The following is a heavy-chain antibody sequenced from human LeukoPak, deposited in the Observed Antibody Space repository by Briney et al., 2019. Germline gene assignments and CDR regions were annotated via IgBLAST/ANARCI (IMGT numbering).Heavy chain of an antibody. CDR3: ARGASITIFGGDPSYFDP. J-gene: IGHJ5*02. V-gene: IGHV1-2*02. CDR1: GYTFTGYY. D-gene: IGHD3-3*01. CDR2: INPNSGGT. Sequence: ASVKVSCKASGYTFTGYYMHWVRQAPGQGLEWMGWINPNSGGTNYAQKFQGRVTMTRDTSISTAYMELSRLRSDDTAVYYCARGASITIFGGDPSYFDPWGQGTLVTVSS.